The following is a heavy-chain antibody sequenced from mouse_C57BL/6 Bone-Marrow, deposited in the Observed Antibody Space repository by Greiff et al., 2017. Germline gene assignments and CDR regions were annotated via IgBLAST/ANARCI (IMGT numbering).Heavy chain of an antibody. D-gene: IGHD4-1*01. CDR1: GYTFTDYY. CDR3: ARWGTGTGVYCDY. Sequence: EVQLQQSGPVLVKPGASVKMSCKASGYTFTDYYMNWVKQSHGKSLEWIGVINTYNGGTSYNQKFKGKATLTVDKSSRTAYMELNSLTSEDSAVYYCARWGTGTGVYCDYWGQGTTLTVSS. CDR2: INTYNGGT. V-gene: IGHV1-19*01. J-gene: IGHJ2*01.